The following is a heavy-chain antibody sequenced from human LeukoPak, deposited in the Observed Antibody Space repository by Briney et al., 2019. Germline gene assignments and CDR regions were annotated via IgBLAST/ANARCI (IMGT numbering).Heavy chain of an antibody. CDR1: GFTFSDYY. D-gene: IGHD2-2*01. CDR2: ISSSSSYT. Sequence: GGSLRLSCAASGFTFSDYYMSWIRQAPGKGLEWVSYISSSSSYTNYADSVKGRFTISRDNAKNSLYLQMNSLRAEDTAVYYCARGRYCSSTSCSSFDYWGQGTLVTVSS. CDR3: ARGRYCSSTSCSSFDY. J-gene: IGHJ4*02. V-gene: IGHV3-11*05.